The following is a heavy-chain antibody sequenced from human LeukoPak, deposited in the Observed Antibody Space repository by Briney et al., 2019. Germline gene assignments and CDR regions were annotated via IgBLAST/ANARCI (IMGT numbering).Heavy chain of an antibody. J-gene: IGHJ4*02. Sequence: GGSLRLSCAASGFTISSYAMSWVRQAPGKGLEWVSAVSGSGGSTYYADSVKGRFTISRDNSKNTLYLQMNSLRAEDTAVYYCAKLPVLTGDYFDYWGQGTLVTVSS. CDR3: AKLPVLTGDYFDY. CDR2: VSGSGGST. D-gene: IGHD2-8*02. V-gene: IGHV3-23*01. CDR1: GFTISSYA.